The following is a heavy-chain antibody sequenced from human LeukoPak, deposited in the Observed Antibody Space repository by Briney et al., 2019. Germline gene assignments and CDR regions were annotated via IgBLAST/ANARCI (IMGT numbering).Heavy chain of an antibody. D-gene: IGHD3-10*01. CDR2: MNPNSGNT. CDR1: GYTFTSYD. CDR3: ASQSHITLIRGVINFDY. V-gene: IGHV1-8*03. Sequence: ASVKVSCKASGYTFTSYDINWVRQATGQGLEWMGWMNPNSGNTGYAQKFQGRVTITRNTSISTAYMELSSLRSEDTAVYYCASQSHITLIRGVINFDYWGQGTLVTVSS. J-gene: IGHJ4*02.